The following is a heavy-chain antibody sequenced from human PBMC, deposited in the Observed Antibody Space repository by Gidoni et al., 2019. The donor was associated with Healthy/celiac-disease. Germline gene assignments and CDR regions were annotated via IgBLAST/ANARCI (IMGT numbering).Heavy chain of an antibody. D-gene: IGHD1-26*01. CDR1: GGTFSSYA. CDR2: IIPLLGIA. V-gene: IGHV1-69*04. Sequence: QVQLVQSGAEVTKPWSSVKVSCKASGGTFSSYAISWVRQAPGQGLEWMGRIIPLLGIANYAQKFQGRVTITADKSTSTAYRELSSLRSEDTAVYYCARGEAGGVDYWGQGTLVTVSS. CDR3: ARGEAGGVDY. J-gene: IGHJ4*02.